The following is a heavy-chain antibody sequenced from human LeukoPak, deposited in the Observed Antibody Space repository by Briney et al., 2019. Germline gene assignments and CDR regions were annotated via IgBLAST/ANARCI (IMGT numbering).Heavy chain of an antibody. J-gene: IGHJ6*02. V-gene: IGHV1-2*04. CDR3: AGAHYGSGSYDGMDV. CDR2: INPNSGGT. Sequence: GASVKVSCKASGYTFTSYAMNWVRQAPGQGLEWMGWINPNSGGTNYAQKFQGWVTMTRDTSISTAYMELSRLRSDDTAVYYCAGAHYGSGSYDGMDVWGQGTTVTVSS. D-gene: IGHD3-10*01. CDR1: GYTFTSYA.